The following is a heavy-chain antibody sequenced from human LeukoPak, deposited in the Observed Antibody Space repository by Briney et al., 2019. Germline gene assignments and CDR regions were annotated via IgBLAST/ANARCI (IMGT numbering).Heavy chain of an antibody. D-gene: IGHD6-6*01. Sequence: GGSLRLSCAASGFTFRSYGMHWVRQAPGKGLEWVAFIRYDGSNKYYADSVKGRFTISRDNSKNTLYLQMNSLRAEDTAVYYCTNGAVGYSSSYKVDYWGQGTLVTVSS. CDR2: IRYDGSNK. CDR1: GFTFRSYG. V-gene: IGHV3-30*02. J-gene: IGHJ4*02. CDR3: TNGAVGYSSSYKVDY.